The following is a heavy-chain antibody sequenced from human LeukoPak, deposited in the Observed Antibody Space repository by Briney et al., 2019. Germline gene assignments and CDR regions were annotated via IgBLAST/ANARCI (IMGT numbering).Heavy chain of an antibody. Sequence: SQTLSLTCAISGDSVSSNSAVWNWIRQSPSRGPEWLGRTYYRSKWFNDYAVSVKSRITIDPDTSKNQFSLQLNSVTPEDTAVYYCARALGKNWFDPWGQGTLVTVSS. CDR1: GDSVSSNSAV. J-gene: IGHJ5*02. D-gene: IGHD3-16*01. V-gene: IGHV6-1*01. CDR3: ARALGKNWFDP. CDR2: TYYRSKWFN.